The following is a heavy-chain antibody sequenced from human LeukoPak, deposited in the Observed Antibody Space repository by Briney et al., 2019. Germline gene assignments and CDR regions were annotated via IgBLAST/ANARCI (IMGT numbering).Heavy chain of an antibody. V-gene: IGHV3-11*04. D-gene: IGHD1-26*01. Sequence: GGSLRLSCAASGFTFSDYYMSWIRQAPGKGLEWLSYISSSGGSIYYADSVKGRFTISRDNAKNSLYLQMNSLRAEDTAVYYCAREVSGSSYFDYWGRGTLVTVSS. CDR2: ISSSGGSI. CDR1: GFTFSDYY. J-gene: IGHJ4*02. CDR3: AREVSGSSYFDY.